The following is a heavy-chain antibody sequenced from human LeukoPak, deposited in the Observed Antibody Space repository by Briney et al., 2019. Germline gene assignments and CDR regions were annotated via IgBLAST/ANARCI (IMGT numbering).Heavy chain of an antibody. CDR3: AKVGCTSTSCYNNN. J-gene: IGHJ4*02. D-gene: IGHD2-2*02. CDR2: ISWSGDNT. Sequence: GSLRLSCAASGFIFSTYAMSWVRQAPGKRLEWVSVISWSGDNTYYADSVKGRFTISRDNSKNTLYLQMNSLRAEDTALYYCAKVGCTSTSCYNNNWRQGTLVTVSS. V-gene: IGHV3-23*01. CDR1: GFIFSTYA.